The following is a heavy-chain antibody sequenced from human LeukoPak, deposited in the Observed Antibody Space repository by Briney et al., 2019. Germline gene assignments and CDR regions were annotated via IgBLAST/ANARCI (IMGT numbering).Heavy chain of an antibody. CDR3: ARGPSLYDSSGFHFDY. CDR2: INHSGST. J-gene: IGHJ4*02. CDR1: GGSFSGYY. Sequence: SETLSLTCAVYGGSFSGYYWSWIRQPPGKGLEWIGEINHSGSTNYNPYLKSRVTISVDTSKNQFSLKLSSVTAADTAVYYCARGPSLYDSSGFHFDYWGQGTLVTVSS. D-gene: IGHD3-22*01. V-gene: IGHV4-34*01.